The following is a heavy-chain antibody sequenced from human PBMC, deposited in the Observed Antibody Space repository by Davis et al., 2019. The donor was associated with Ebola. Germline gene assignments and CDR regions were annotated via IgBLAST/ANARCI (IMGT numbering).Heavy chain of an antibody. CDR2: INPNSGDT. CDR3: ARVSRITMVRGVFDWFDP. D-gene: IGHD3-10*01. Sequence: AASVKVSCKASGYTFTGNYIQWVRQAPGQGLEWMGRINPNSGDTNYAQKFQGRVTMSRDTSTSTAYMEMSRLRSDDTAVYYCARVSRITMVRGVFDWFDPWGQGTLVTVSS. CDR1: GYTFTGNY. V-gene: IGHV1-2*06. J-gene: IGHJ5*02.